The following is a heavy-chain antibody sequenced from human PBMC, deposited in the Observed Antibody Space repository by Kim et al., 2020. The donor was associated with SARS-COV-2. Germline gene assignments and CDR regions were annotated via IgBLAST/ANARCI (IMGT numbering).Heavy chain of an antibody. CDR2: ISDTGDT. CDR3: VRVHPYYDYWPGSQERHFHGLDA. Sequence: SETLSLTCTVSGSPVKNYYWNWIRQAPGKRQEWLGYISDTGDTKYNPSLRSRVTMSLDTSMNQIFLKVTSATAADTAVYYCVRVHPYYDYWPGSQERHFHGLDAWGRGTLVTVSS. V-gene: IGHV4-59*02. CDR1: GSPVKNYY. J-gene: IGHJ4*03. D-gene: IGHD3-3*01.